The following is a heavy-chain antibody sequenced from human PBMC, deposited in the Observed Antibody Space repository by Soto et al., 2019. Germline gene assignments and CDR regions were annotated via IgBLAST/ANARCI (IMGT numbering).Heavy chain of an antibody. CDR2: IYHSGYT. D-gene: IGHD4-17*01. Sequence: QLQLQESGSGLVKPSQTLSLTCAVSGGSISSGGYSWSWIRQPPGKGLEWIGYIYHSGYTYYNPSLKSRVTLSVDRSKNQFSLKLSSVTAAATAVYYCARAHYGDYGYGMDVWGQGTTVTVSS. CDR3: ARAHYGDYGYGMDV. CDR1: GGSISSGGYS. J-gene: IGHJ6*02. V-gene: IGHV4-30-2*01.